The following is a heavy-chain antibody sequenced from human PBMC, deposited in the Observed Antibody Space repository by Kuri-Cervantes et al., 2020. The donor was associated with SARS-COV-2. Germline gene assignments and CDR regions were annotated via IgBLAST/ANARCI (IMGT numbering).Heavy chain of an antibody. CDR1: GDSISPYY. CDR3: ARSAAAFYGMDV. D-gene: IGHD2-2*01. V-gene: IGHV4-59*01. CDR2: IYYSGSV. Sequence: SETLPLTCSVSGDSISPYYWTWIRQPPGKGLEWIGHIYYSGSVNYNPSLMSRLTISVDKSKNQASLKLTSVTAADTAVYYCARSAAAFYGMDVWGQGTTVTVSS. J-gene: IGHJ6*02.